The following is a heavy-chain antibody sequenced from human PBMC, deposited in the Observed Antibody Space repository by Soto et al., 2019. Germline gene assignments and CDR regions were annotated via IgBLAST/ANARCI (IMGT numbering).Heavy chain of an antibody. V-gene: IGHV3-23*01. CDR2: ISGSDDST. CDR1: GITFSSYA. D-gene: IGHD6-6*01. CDR3: AKRRSSSTFDY. Sequence: EVQLLESGGGLVQPGESLRLSCAASGITFSSYAMSWVRQAPGKGLEWVSVISGSDDSTYYADSVKGRFTISRDNSKNTLYLQMNSLRAEDTAVYYCAKRRSSSTFDYWGQGTLVTVSS. J-gene: IGHJ4*02.